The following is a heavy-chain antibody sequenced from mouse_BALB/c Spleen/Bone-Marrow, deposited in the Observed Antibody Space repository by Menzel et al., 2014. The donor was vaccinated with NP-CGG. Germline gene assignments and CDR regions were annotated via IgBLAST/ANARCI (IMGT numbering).Heavy chain of an antibody. J-gene: IGHJ3*01. CDR1: GFTFSDFY. CDR3: ARDVGYGNYFVY. Sequence: EVQGVESRGGLVQPGDSLRLSCATSGFTFSDFYMDWVRQPPGKRLEWIAASRNKAKHYTTEYSASVKGRFIVSRDTSQSILYLQMNALRAEDTAIYYCARDVGYGNYFVYWGQGTLATVSA. V-gene: IGHV7-1*02. D-gene: IGHD2-10*02. CDR2: SRNKAKHYTT.